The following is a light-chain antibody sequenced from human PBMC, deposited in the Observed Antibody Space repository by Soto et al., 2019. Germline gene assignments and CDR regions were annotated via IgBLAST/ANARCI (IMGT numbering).Light chain of an antibody. CDR1: QEVSTT. J-gene: IGKJ4*01. CDR2: AAS. Sequence: EIVMTQSPVTLSVSPGERATLSCRASQEVSTTVAWYQQKPGQVPRLLIFAASTRATGVPARLSGSGSGTEFTLTISSLQSEDFALYYCQQYNNWPLTFGGGTKVELK. V-gene: IGKV3-15*01. CDR3: QQYNNWPLT.